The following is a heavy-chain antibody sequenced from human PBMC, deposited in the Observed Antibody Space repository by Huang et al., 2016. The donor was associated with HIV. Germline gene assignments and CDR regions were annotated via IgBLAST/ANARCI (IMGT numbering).Heavy chain of an antibody. V-gene: IGHV3-21*06. Sequence: EVQLVESGGGLVKPGGSLRLSCVASGFTFTNYAMNGVRQAPGKGREWVSAIGSSISYIYYADSVKGRFTISRDDAKNSLYLQMNSLRAEDTAVYYCARPQGDKVRGIIRSYYYYYGMDVWGRGTTVTVSS. D-gene: IGHD3-10*01. CDR3: ARPQGDKVRGIIRSYYYYYGMDV. J-gene: IGHJ6*02. CDR1: GFTFTNYA. CDR2: IGSSISYI.